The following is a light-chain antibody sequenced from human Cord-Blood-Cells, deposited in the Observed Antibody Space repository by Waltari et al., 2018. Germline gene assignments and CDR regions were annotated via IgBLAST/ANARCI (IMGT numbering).Light chain of an antibody. CDR3: MQGTHWPWT. CDR2: KVS. Sequence: DVVLTPSPLSLPVTLGQPASISCRSRQSLVYSDGNTYLNWFQQRPGQSPRRLIYKVSNRDSGVPDRFSGSGSGTDFTLKISRVEAEDVGVYYCMQGTHWPWTFGQGTKVEIK. CDR1: QSLVYSDGNTY. V-gene: IGKV2-30*01. J-gene: IGKJ1*01.